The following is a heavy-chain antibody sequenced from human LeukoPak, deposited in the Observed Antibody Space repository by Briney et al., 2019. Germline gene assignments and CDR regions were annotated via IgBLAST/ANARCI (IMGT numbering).Heavy chain of an antibody. V-gene: IGHV3-9*01. CDR2: ISWNSGSI. Sequence: GRSLRLSCAASGFTFDDYAMHWVRQAPGKGLEWVSGISWNSGSIGYADSVKGRFTISRDNAKNSLYLQMNSLRAEDTALYYCATGYYYDSSGYYYVRAEYFQHWGQGTPVTVSS. J-gene: IGHJ1*01. D-gene: IGHD3-22*01. CDR1: GFTFDDYA. CDR3: ATGYYYDSSGYYYVRAEYFQH.